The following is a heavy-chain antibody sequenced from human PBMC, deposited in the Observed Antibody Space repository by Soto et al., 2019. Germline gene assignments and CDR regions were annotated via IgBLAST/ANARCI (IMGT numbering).Heavy chain of an antibody. V-gene: IGHV6-1*01. CDR1: GDSVSSNSAA. CDR3: XRSRGGITMIVVDREFDY. J-gene: IGHJ4*02. CDR2: TYYRSKWYN. D-gene: IGHD3-22*01. Sequence: PSQTLSLTCAISGDSVSSNSAAWNWIRQSPSRGLEWLGRTYYRSKWYNDYAVSVKGRITINPDTSKNQFSLQLNSVTPEDTAVYYCXRSRGGITMIVVDREFDYWGQGTLVTVS.